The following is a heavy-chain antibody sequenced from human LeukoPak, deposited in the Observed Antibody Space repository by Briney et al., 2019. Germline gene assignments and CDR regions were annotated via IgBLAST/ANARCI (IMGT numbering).Heavy chain of an antibody. CDR1: GFTFSSYG. V-gene: IGHV3-30*18. CDR2: ISYDGSNK. J-gene: IGHJ4*02. Sequence: QSGRSLRLSCAASGFTFSSYGMHWVRQAPGKGLEWVAVISYDGSNKYYADSVKGRFTISRDNSKNTLYLQMNSLRAEDTAVYYCAKDLPAAAGTWVPVGYWGQGTLVTVSS. CDR3: AKDLPAAAGTWVPVGY. D-gene: IGHD6-13*01.